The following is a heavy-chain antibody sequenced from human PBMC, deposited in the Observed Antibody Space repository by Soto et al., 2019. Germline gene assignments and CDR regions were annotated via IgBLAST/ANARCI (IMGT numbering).Heavy chain of an antibody. CDR1: GFIFNNYG. D-gene: IGHD5-12*01. CDR3: TKGCGRGFDLCGS. Sequence: EQVVEFGGGVAQPGRSLRLSCSVAGFIFNNYGMHWVRQAPGKGLEWVAVISEDGNNMYYVDSVKGRFTISRDNSKNTVYLQMNSLRDEDTAVYFCTKGCGRGFDLCGSWGQGTLVTVSS. J-gene: IGHJ5*02. CDR2: ISEDGNNM. V-gene: IGHV3-30*18.